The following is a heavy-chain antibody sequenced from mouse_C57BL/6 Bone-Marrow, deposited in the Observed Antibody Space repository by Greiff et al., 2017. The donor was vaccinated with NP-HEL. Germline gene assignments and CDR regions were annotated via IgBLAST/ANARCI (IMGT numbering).Heavy chain of an antibody. CDR1: GFSLTSYG. Sequence: VQLQESGPGLVQPSQSLSITCTVSGFSLTSYGVHWVRQSPGKGLEWLGVIWSGGRTDYNAAFISRLSISKDNSKSQVFFKMNSLQADDTAIYYCARNWGAYWGQGTLVTVSA. CDR3: ARNWGAY. CDR2: IWSGGRT. V-gene: IGHV2-2*01. J-gene: IGHJ3*01.